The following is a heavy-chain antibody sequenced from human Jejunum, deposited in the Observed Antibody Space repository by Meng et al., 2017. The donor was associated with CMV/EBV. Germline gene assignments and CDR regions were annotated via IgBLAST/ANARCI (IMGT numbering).Heavy chain of an antibody. CDR2: ITGSGGST. CDR1: FSSQS. V-gene: IGHV3-23*01. D-gene: IGHD3-10*01. CDR3: AKVLNPPRMRFSYYGMDV. J-gene: IGHJ6*02. Sequence: FSSQSMSWVRQAPGKGLEWVASITGSGGSTYYAESVQGRFTISRDNSKNTLYLQMNSLRADDTAVYYCAKVLNPPRMRFSYYGMDVWGQGTTVTVSS.